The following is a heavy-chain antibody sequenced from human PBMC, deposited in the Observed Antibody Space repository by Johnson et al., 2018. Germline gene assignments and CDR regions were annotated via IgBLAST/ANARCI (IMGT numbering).Heavy chain of an antibody. Sequence: QVQLREAGPGLVKPSETLSLTCTVSGDSISSYYWRWIRQPPGKGLEWIAFIYYNGDTSYNPSLKSRLTISLDTSKNHFSLKLSSVTAADTAVYYWAREWSAFDIWGQGTMVTVSS. V-gene: IGHV4-59*01. CDR2: IYYNGDT. D-gene: IGHD1-26*01. CDR1: GDSISSYY. CDR3: AREWSAFDI. J-gene: IGHJ3*02.